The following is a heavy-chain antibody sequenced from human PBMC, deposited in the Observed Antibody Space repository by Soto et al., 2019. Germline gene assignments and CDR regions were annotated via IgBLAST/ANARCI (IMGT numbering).Heavy chain of an antibody. CDR3: ARGGSGSGFDY. J-gene: IGHJ4*02. CDR2: LSGNNGDT. D-gene: IGHD3-10*01. V-gene: IGHV1-18*04. Sequence: QVQLVQSGAEVQKPGASVKVSCKASGYTFTTYDISWVRQAPGQVLEWVGWLSGNNGDTKHAQKLQGRVTMTRDTSTSTAYMDLRGLRSDDTAVYYCARGGSGSGFDYWGQGTLVTVSS. CDR1: GYTFTTYD.